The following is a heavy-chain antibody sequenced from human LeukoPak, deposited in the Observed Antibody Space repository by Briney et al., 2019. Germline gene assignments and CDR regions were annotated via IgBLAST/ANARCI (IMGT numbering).Heavy chain of an antibody. J-gene: IGHJ4*02. CDR3: ARVWFGELYFDY. CDR2: ISYDGSNK. V-gene: IGHV3-30*03. D-gene: IGHD3-10*01. CDR1: GFTFSSYG. Sequence: GGSLRLSCAASGFTFSSYGMHWVRQAPGKGLEWVAVISYDGSNKYYADSVKGRFTISRDNSKNTLYLQMNSLRAEDTAVYYCARVWFGELYFDYWGQGTLVTVSS.